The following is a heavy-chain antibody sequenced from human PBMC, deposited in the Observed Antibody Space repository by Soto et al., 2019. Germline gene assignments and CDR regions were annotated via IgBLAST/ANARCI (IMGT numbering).Heavy chain of an antibody. CDR3: AREGNPAIAVAVFLDAFDI. J-gene: IGHJ3*02. CDR2: ISSSGSPI. Sequence: EVQLVESGGGLVQPGGSLRLSCAASGFTFSSYEMNWVRQAPGKGLEWVSYISSSGSPIYYADSVKGRFNITRDNAKNSLYLQMNSLRAEDTAVYYCAREGNPAIAVAVFLDAFDIWGRGTMVTVSS. V-gene: IGHV3-48*03. D-gene: IGHD6-19*01. CDR1: GFTFSSYE.